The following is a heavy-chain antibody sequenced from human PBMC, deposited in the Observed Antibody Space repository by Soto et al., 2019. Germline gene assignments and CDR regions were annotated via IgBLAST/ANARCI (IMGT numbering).Heavy chain of an antibody. D-gene: IGHD5-12*01. V-gene: IGHV4-59*08. J-gene: IGHJ5*02. CDR2: IYYSGST. Sequence: PSETLSLTCTVSGGSISSYYWSWIRQPPGKGLEWIGYIYYSGSTNYNPSLKSRVTISVDTSKNQFSLKLSSVTAADTAVYYCARRDGYTQGRYNWFDPWGQGTLVTVSS. CDR1: GGSISSYY. CDR3: ARRDGYTQGRYNWFDP.